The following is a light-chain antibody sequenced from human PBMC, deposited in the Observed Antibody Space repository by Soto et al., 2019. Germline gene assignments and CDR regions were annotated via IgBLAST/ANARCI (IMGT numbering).Light chain of an antibody. V-gene: IGKV3-15*01. Sequence: EVVMTQSPATLSVSPGERATLSCSAGQGVSNNLAWYQQKPGQAPRLLIYDVSTRAAGIPARFSGSGSGTEFTLTISSLQSEDFAVYYCQQYDNFWAFGQGTKVEIK. CDR3: QQYDNFWA. CDR1: QGVSNN. J-gene: IGKJ1*01. CDR2: DVS.